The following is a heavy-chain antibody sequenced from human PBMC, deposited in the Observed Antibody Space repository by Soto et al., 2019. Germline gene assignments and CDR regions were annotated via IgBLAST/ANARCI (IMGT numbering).Heavy chain of an antibody. J-gene: IGHJ6*02. D-gene: IGHD3-10*01. Sequence: ASVKVSCKASGYTFTSYAMHWVRQAPGQRLEWMGWINAGNGNTKYSQKFQGRVTITRDTSASTAYMELSSLRSEDTAVYYCARGRRGYYYYYGMDVWGQGTTVTVSS. V-gene: IGHV1-3*01. CDR2: INAGNGNT. CDR1: GYTFTSYA. CDR3: ARGRRGYYYYYGMDV.